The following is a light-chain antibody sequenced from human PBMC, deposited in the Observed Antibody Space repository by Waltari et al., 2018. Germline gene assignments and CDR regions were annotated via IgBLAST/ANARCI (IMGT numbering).Light chain of an antibody. Sequence: QSALTQPASVSGSPGQSISISCTGTSRDVGGYNFVSWYQRLPGKAPKLIIDDVGNRPSGVSNRISGSKPGNTAPRIMSVLQGDDGADYYCCSHPSSGSLVFGGGTKLTV. CDR3: CSHPSSGSLV. CDR1: SRDVGGYNF. J-gene: IGLJ2*01. CDR2: DVG. V-gene: IGLV2-14*03.